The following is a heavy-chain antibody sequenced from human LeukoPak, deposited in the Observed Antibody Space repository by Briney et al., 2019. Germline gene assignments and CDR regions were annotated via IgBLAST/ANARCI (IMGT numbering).Heavy chain of an antibody. J-gene: IGHJ5*02. V-gene: IGHV4-61*05. CDR2: IYYSGST. CDR3: ARTGPAQYYDILTGLWFDP. CDR1: GGSISSSSFY. Sequence: SETLSLTCTVSGGSISSSSFYWGWIRQPPGKGLEWIGYIYYSGSTNYNPSLKSRVTISVDTSKNQFSLKLSSVTAADTAVYYCARTGPAQYYDILTGLWFDPWGQGTLVTVSS. D-gene: IGHD3-9*01.